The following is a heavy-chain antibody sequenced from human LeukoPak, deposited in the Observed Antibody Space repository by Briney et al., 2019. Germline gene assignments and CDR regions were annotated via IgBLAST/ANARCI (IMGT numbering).Heavy chain of an antibody. V-gene: IGHV4-31*03. J-gene: IGHJ4*02. CDR3: ARSVEMATIPGY. CDR2: IYYSGST. Sequence: PSETLSLTCTVSGGSISSGGYYWSWIRQHPGKGLEWIGYIYYSGSTYYNPSLKSRVTISVDTSKNQFSLKLSSVTAADTAVYYCARSVEMATIPGYWGQGALVTVSS. D-gene: IGHD5-24*01. CDR1: GGSISSGGYY.